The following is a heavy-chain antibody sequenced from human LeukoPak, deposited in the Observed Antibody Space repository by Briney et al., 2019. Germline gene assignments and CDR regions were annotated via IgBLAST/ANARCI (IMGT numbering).Heavy chain of an antibody. CDR1: GFTFSSYG. D-gene: IGHD3-3*01. V-gene: IGHV3-33*01. Sequence: GSLRLSCAASGFTFSSYGMHWVRQAPGKGLEWVAVIWYDGSNKYYADSVKGRFTISRDNSKNTLYLQMNSLRAEDTAVYYCARGLRFLEWSNPYYYGMDVWGQGTTVTVSS. J-gene: IGHJ6*02. CDR3: ARGLRFLEWSNPYYYGMDV. CDR2: IWYDGSNK.